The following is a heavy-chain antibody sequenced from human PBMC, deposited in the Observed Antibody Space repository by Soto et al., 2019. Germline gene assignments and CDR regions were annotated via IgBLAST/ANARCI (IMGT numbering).Heavy chain of an antibody. V-gene: IGHV4-59*08. CDR1: GGSITSYY. CDR3: ARHNYGSGSTYFDY. D-gene: IGHD3-10*01. Sequence: SETLSLTCTVSGGSITSYYWSWIRQTPGKGLEWIGYIHYNGSTNYNPSLKGRVTISVDTSKNQFSLKPNSMTAADTAVYYCARHNYGSGSTYFDYWGQGTLVTVSS. J-gene: IGHJ4*02. CDR2: IHYNGST.